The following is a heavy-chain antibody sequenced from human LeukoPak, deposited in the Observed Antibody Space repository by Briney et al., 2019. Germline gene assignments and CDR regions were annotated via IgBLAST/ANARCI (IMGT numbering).Heavy chain of an antibody. CDR2: INPNSGGT. D-gene: IGHD3-9*01. CDR1: GYTFTGYY. V-gene: IGHV1-2*02. CDR3: ARSRSWDDILTGSYISDAFDI. Sequence: ASVKVSCKASGYTFTGYYMHWVRQAPGQGLEWMGWINPNSGGTNYAQKFQGRVTMTRDTSISTAYMELSRLRSEDTAVYYCARSRSWDDILTGSYISDAFDIWGQGTMVTVSS. J-gene: IGHJ3*02.